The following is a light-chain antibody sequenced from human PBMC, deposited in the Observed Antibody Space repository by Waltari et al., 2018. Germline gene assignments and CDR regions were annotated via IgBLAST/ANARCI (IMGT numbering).Light chain of an antibody. CDR2: DES. CDR1: KDIRRL. Sequence: DIQMTQSPSSVSASVGDRVTITCRGSKDIRRLLGWYQQKPGEAPKFLIYDESTLQSGVPSRFSGSGSGREFTLTISSLQPEDFSTYYCQQGNDFPLTFGGGTKVEMK. CDR3: QQGNDFPLT. V-gene: IGKV1-12*01. J-gene: IGKJ4*01.